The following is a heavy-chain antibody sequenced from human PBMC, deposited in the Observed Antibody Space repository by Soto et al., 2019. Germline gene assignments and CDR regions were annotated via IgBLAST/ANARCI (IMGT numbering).Heavy chain of an antibody. J-gene: IGHJ3*02. CDR3: ARGGGLVIAISSAFDI. V-gene: IGHV1-8*01. CDR1: GYTFTSYD. Sequence: GASVKVSCKASGYTFTSYDINWVRQAPGQGLEWMGWMNPNSGNTGYAQKIQGRVTMTRNTSISTAYMELSSLRSEDTAVYYCARGGGLVIAISSAFDIWGQGTMVTVSS. CDR2: MNPNSGNT. D-gene: IGHD2-21*01.